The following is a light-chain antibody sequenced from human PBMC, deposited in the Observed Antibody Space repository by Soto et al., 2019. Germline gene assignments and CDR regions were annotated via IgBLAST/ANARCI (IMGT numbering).Light chain of an antibody. CDR2: GAS. J-gene: IGKJ5*01. Sequence: EIVMTQSPGTLSLSPGERATLSCRASQSISSTHLVWYQQKPGQAPSLLIFGASTRATGIPARFSGSGSGTEFTLTITSLQSEDFALYHCQQYHIWPPITFGQGTRLEI. V-gene: IGKV3-15*01. CDR1: QSISST. CDR3: QQYHIWPPIT.